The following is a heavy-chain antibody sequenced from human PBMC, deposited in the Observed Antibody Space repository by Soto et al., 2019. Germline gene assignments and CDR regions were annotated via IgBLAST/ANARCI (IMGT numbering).Heavy chain of an antibody. D-gene: IGHD3-22*01. CDR2: ISDSGVTT. CDR3: AKDRSPRITMITVVPDFDQ. Sequence: HPGGSLRLSCTASGFTFSHYAMSWVRQAPGKGLEWVSAISDSGVTTYYANSVKGRFTISRDNSKNTLYLQMNSLRAEDTAFYFCAKDRSPRITMITVVPDFDQWGQGTLVTVSS. CDR1: GFTFSHYA. J-gene: IGHJ4*02. V-gene: IGHV3-23*01.